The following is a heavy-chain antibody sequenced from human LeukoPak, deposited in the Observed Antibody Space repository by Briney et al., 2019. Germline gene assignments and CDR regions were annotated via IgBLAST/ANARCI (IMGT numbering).Heavy chain of an antibody. CDR1: GFTFSSYG. CDR2: IKQDGSEK. V-gene: IGHV3-7*03. J-gene: IGHJ6*04. Sequence: PGGSLRLSCAASGFTFSSYGMSWVRQAPGKGLEWVANIKQDGSEKYYVDSVRGRFTISRDNAKNSLYLQMNSLRAEDTAVYYCSINYYYYGMDVWGKGTTVTVSS. CDR3: SINYYYYGMDV.